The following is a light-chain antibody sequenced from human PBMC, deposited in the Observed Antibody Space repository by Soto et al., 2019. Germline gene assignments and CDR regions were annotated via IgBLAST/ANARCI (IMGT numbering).Light chain of an antibody. Sequence: QSALTQPASVSGSPGQSITISCTGTSSDVGGYNYVSWYQQHPGKAPKLMIYDVSNRPSGVSNLFSCSKSGNTASLTTSGLHAEDEADYYCSSYTSSSTRVFGGGTKLTVL. V-gene: IGLV2-14*01. CDR2: DVS. CDR3: SSYTSSSTRV. CDR1: SSDVGGYNY. J-gene: IGLJ3*02.